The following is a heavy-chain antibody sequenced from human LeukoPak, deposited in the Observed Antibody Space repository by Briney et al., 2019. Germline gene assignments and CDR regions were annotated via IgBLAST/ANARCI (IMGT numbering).Heavy chain of an antibody. CDR1: GYTFTSYA. CDR3: ARESSYSSSWYVSLYYFDY. CDR2: INTNTGNP. V-gene: IGHV7-4-1*02. Sequence: ASVRVSCKASGYTFTSYAMNWVRQAPGQGLEWMGWINTNTGNPTYAQGFTGRFVFSLDTSVSTAYLQISSLKAEDTAVYYCARESSYSSSWYVSLYYFDYWGQGTPVTVSS. J-gene: IGHJ4*02. D-gene: IGHD6-13*01.